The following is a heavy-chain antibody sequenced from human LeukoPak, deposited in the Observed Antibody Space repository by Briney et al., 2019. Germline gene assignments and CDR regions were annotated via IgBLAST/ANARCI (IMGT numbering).Heavy chain of an antibody. CDR3: ARARNYGTVFDS. V-gene: IGHV3-21*06. D-gene: IGHD3-10*01. CDR2: ISGSNTYI. CDR1: GFPFSSYA. J-gene: IGHJ4*02. Sequence: PGGPLRLSCAASGFPFSSYAMTWIRQAPGKGLEWVSSISGSNTYIYYADSVKGRFTISRDNAKNSLYLQMNSLRAEDTAVYYCARARNYGTVFDSWGQGTSVTVSS.